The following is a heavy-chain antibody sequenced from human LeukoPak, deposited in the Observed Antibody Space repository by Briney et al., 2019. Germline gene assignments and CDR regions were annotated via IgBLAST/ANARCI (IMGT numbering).Heavy chain of an antibody. Sequence: GGSLRLSCAAPGFTFCSCAMTWVRPAPGEGLEWVSTITGSGQTAYYSDSVKGRFTTSRDNSKNTLYLEMSSLRAEDTAIYYCAKEVLVVIESYLEKWGQGTLVTVSS. D-gene: IGHD3-22*01. CDR3: AKEVLVVIESYLEK. V-gene: IGHV3-23*01. CDR1: GFTFCSCA. CDR2: ITGSGQTA. J-gene: IGHJ4*02.